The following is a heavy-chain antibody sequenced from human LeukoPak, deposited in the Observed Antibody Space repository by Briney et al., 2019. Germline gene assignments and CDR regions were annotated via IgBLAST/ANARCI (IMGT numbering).Heavy chain of an antibody. J-gene: IGHJ4*02. D-gene: IGHD3-9*01. CDR2: INHSGST. CDR3: ARSVLRSSFDWLSRYFDY. CDR1: GGSFSDYY. V-gene: IGHV4-34*01. Sequence: PSETLSLTCAVYGGSFSDYYWSWIRQPPGKGLEWIGEINHSGSTNYNPSLKSRVTISVDTPKNQVSLKLSSVTAADTAVYYCARSVLRSSFDWLSRYFDYWGQGTLVTVSS.